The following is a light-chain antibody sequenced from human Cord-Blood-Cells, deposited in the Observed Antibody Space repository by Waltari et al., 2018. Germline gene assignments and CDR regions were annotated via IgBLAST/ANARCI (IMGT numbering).Light chain of an antibody. CDR1: PSISSY. J-gene: IGKJ4*01. CDR2: AAS. CDR3: QQSYSTPRT. Sequence: DIQMTQSPSSLSASVGARVTITCRASPSISSYLNWYQQKPGKAPNLLIHAASSSQRGVPSRFSGSVSGTDFTLTISSLQPEDFATYYYQQSYSTPRTFGGVTKVEIK. V-gene: IGKV1-39*01.